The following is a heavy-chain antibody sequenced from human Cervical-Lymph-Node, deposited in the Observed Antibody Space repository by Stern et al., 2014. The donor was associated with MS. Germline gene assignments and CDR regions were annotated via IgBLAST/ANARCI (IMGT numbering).Heavy chain of an antibody. Sequence: VQLVESGGGLVQPGGSLRLSCAASGFTFSSYWMHWVRQVPGKGLVWVSRINGDGTITTSADSVKGRFTISRDNAKNTLYLQMNSLRAEDTAVYYCAREREQLVRGWFDPWGQGTLVTVSS. CDR2: INGDGTIT. V-gene: IGHV3-74*01. CDR3: AREREQLVRGWFDP. D-gene: IGHD6-6*01. CDR1: GFTFSSYW. J-gene: IGHJ5*02.